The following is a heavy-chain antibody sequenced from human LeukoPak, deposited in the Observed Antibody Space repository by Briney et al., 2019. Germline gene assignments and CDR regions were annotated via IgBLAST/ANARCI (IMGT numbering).Heavy chain of an antibody. CDR1: GYSFTTHD. CDR2: MNPNSGKS. D-gene: IGHD5-12*01. CDR3: ARESGLTDNWLDS. V-gene: IGHV1-8*01. Sequence: GASVKVSCKASGYSFTTHDINWVRQSTGQGLEWMGWMNPNSGKSGYAPKFQGRVTMTRDTSISTVYMELSSLGSDDTAVYYCARESGLTDNWLDSWGQGTLVIVSS. J-gene: IGHJ5*01.